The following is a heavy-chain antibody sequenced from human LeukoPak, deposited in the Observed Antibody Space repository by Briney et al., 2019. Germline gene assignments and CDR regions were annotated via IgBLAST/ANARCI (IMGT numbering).Heavy chain of an antibody. V-gene: IGHV3-21*01. J-gene: IGHJ3*01. Sequence: GGSLRLSCAASGFTFSSYSMNWVRQAPGKGLEWVSSISSGSSFIYYADSVKGRFTISRDNAKNSLYLQMNSLRAEDTAVYYCARKSDYYGDYALGWGQGTMVTVSS. D-gene: IGHD4-17*01. CDR1: GFTFSSYS. CDR2: ISSGSSFI. CDR3: ARKSDYYGDYALG.